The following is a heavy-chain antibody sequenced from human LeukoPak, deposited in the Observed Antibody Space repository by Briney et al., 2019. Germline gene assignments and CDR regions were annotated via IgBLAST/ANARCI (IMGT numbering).Heavy chain of an antibody. CDR1: GGSISSSSYY. CDR2: IYYSGST. CDR3: ARVGGITMIVVLIADAFDI. J-gene: IGHJ3*02. D-gene: IGHD3-22*01. V-gene: IGHV4-39*07. Sequence: SETLSLTCTVSGGSISSSSYYWGWIRQPPGKGLEWIGSIYYSGSTYYNPSLKSRVTISVDTSKNQFSLKLRSVTAADTAVYYCARVGGITMIVVLIADAFDIWGQGTMVTVSS.